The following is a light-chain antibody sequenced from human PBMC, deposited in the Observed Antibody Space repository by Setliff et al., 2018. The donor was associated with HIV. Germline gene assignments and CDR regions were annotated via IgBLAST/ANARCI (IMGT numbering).Light chain of an antibody. CDR3: QHRSSWPALT. J-gene: IGKJ4*01. CDR1: QSVATY. CDR2: DAS. Sequence: EIVLTQSPATLSLSPGERATLSCRASQSVATYLAWYQQKPGQPPRLLIYDASDRATGIPARFSGSGSGTDFTLTISSLEPEDFAVYFCQHRSSWPALTFGGGTKVDIK. V-gene: IGKV3-11*01.